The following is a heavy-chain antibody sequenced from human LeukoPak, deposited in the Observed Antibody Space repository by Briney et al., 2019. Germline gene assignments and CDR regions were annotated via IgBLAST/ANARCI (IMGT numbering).Heavy chain of an antibody. CDR2: ITNTPNNYAS. V-gene: IGHV3-72*01. Sequence: PGGSLRLSCAASGFTFTDHYMDWVRQAPGKGLEWIGRITNTPNNYASQYAASVRGRFTISRDDSKSSLFPQMNSLKTEDTAIYFCARDTATALDYWGQGTLVTVSS. J-gene: IGHJ4*02. D-gene: IGHD6-13*01. CDR1: GFTFTDHY. CDR3: ARDTATALDY.